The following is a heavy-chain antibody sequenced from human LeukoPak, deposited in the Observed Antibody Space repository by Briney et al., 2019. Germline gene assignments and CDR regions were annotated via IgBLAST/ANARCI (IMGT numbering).Heavy chain of an antibody. Sequence: PGRSLRLSCAASGFTFSSYAMHWVRQAPGKGLEWVAVISYDGSNKYYADSAKGRFTISRDNSKNTLYLQMNSLGAEDTAVYYCARDGARGTPVWGQGTLVTVSS. CDR1: GFTFSSYA. CDR3: ARDGARGTPV. D-gene: IGHD1-26*01. J-gene: IGHJ4*02. CDR2: ISYDGSNK. V-gene: IGHV3-30-3*01.